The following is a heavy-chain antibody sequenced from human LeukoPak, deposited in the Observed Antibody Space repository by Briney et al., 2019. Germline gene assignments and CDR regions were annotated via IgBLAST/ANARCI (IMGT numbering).Heavy chain of an antibody. Sequence: GGSLRLSCAASGFTFSSYGMHWVRQAPGKGLEWVAFIRYNGSNKYYADSVKGRFTISKDNSKNTLYLQMNSLRAEDTAVYYCARGDHYYYGSGSFVDYWGQGTLVTVSS. CDR2: IRYNGSNK. J-gene: IGHJ4*02. D-gene: IGHD3-10*01. V-gene: IGHV3-30*02. CDR1: GFTFSSYG. CDR3: ARGDHYYYGSGSFVDY.